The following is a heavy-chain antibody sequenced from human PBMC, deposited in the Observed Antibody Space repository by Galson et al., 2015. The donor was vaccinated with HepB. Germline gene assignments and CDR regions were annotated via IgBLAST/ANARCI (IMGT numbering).Heavy chain of an antibody. Sequence: SVKVSCRASGGTFSSYAISWVRQAPGQGLEWMGGIIPIFGTANYAQKFQGRVTITADKSTSTAYMELSSLRSEDTAVYYCAREGGASRYDAFDIWGQGTMVTVSS. CDR3: AREGGASRYDAFDI. J-gene: IGHJ3*02. CDR2: IIPIFGTA. CDR1: GGTFSSYA. D-gene: IGHD1-26*01. V-gene: IGHV1-69*06.